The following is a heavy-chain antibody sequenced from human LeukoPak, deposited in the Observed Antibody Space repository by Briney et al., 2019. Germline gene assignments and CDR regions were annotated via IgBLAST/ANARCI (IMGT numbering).Heavy chain of an antibody. CDR2: IYHSGST. CDR3: ARGRLKLLTFDSRRIKFWYFDL. Sequence: PSETLSLTCTVSGYSISSGYYWGWIRQPPGKGLEWIGSIYHSGSTNYNPSLKSRVTISVGTSKNQFSLKLSSVTAADTAVYYCARGRLKLLTFDSRRIKFWYFDLWGRGTLVTVSS. CDR1: GYSISSGYY. D-gene: IGHD3-22*01. J-gene: IGHJ2*01. V-gene: IGHV4-38-2*02.